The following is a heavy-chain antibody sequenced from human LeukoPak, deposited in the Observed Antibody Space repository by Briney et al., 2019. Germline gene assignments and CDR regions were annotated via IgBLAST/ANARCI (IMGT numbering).Heavy chain of an antibody. CDR3: ARVAATYLGAFDI. CDR1: GFTFSSYS. V-gene: IGHV3-21*01. Sequence: GGSLRLSCAASGFTFSSYSMNWVRQAPGKGLEWVSSISSSSSYIYYADSVEGRFTISRDNAKNSLYLQMNSLRAEDTAVYYCARVAATYLGAFDIWGQGTMVTVSS. CDR2: ISSSSSYI. D-gene: IGHD2-15*01. J-gene: IGHJ3*02.